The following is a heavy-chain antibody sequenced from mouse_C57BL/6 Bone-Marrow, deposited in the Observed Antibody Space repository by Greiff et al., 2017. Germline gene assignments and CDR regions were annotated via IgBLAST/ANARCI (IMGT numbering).Heavy chain of an antibody. Sequence: DVKLQESGPGLVKPSQSLSLTCSVTGYSITSGYYWNWIRQFPGNKLEWMGYISYDGSNNYNPSLKNRIPITRDTSKNQFFLKLNSVTTEDTATYYCARENYDYEAWFAYWGQGTLVTVSA. CDR3: ARENYDYEAWFAY. V-gene: IGHV3-6*01. CDR1: GYSITSGYY. D-gene: IGHD2-4*01. J-gene: IGHJ3*01. CDR2: ISYDGSN.